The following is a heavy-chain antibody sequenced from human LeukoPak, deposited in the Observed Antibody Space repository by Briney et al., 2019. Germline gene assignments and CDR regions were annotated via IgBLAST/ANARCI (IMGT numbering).Heavy chain of an antibody. J-gene: IGHJ5*02. V-gene: IGHV4-39*07. Sequence: SETLSLTCTVSGGSISSSSYYWGWIRQPPGKGLEWSGSIYYSGSTYYNPSLKSRVTISVDTSKNQFSLKLSSVTAADTAVYYCARDRRAAAGTYWFDPWGQGTLVTVSS. CDR1: GGSISSSSYY. D-gene: IGHD6-13*01. CDR3: ARDRRAAAGTYWFDP. CDR2: IYYSGST.